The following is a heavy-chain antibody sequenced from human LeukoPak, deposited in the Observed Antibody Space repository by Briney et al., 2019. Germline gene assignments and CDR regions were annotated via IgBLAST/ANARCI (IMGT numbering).Heavy chain of an antibody. Sequence: SGGSLRLSCAASGFTFSSYGMHWVRQAPGKGLEWVAFIRYDGSNKYYADSVKGRFTISRDNSKNTLYLQMNSLRAEDTAVYYCAKKRAVGATVGYFDYWGQGTLVTVSS. V-gene: IGHV3-30*02. D-gene: IGHD1-26*01. CDR1: GFTFSSYG. CDR2: IRYDGSNK. J-gene: IGHJ4*02. CDR3: AKKRAVGATVGYFDY.